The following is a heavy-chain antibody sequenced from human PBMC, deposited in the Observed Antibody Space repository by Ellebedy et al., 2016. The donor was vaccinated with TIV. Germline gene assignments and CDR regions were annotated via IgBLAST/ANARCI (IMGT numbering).Heavy chain of an antibody. J-gene: IGHJ5*02. D-gene: IGHD1-26*01. CDR3: ATSGEHDT. V-gene: IGHV3-21*01. CDR1: GFIFTPYS. CDR2: ISSTGYYI. Sequence: GESLKISCAASGFIFTPYSMNWVRQAPAKGLEWISSISSTGYYIYYADSVKGRFTISRDDAKNSLFLQMNSLRAEDTAVYYCATSGEHDTWGQGTLVTVSS.